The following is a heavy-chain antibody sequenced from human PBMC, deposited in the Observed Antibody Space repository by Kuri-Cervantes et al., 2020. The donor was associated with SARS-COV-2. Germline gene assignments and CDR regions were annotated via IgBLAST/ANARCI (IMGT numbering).Heavy chain of an antibody. V-gene: IGHV3-30*09. CDR1: RFTFSTHA. Sequence: GGSLRLSCVGSRFTFSTHAMHWARQAPGKGLEWVAVISDDGNKTYYADSVKGRFVVSRDNSKNTLYLQMNSLRAEDTAVYYCAKDIDGIVVVPAAPYFDYWGQGTLVTVSS. CDR3: AKDIDGIVVVPAAPYFDY. D-gene: IGHD2-2*01. CDR2: ISDDGNKT. J-gene: IGHJ4*02.